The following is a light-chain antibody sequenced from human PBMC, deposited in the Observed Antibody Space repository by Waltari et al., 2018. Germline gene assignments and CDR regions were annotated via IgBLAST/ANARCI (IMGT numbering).Light chain of an antibody. Sequence: PGERATLSCRASQSVGSYLGWYQQKPGQAPRRLIYDASNRATGIPARFSGGGSGTEFTLTISSLEPEDFAVYYCQQRSNWPLTFGGGTKVEIK. V-gene: IGKV3-11*01. CDR3: QQRSNWPLT. CDR2: DAS. J-gene: IGKJ4*02. CDR1: QSVGSY.